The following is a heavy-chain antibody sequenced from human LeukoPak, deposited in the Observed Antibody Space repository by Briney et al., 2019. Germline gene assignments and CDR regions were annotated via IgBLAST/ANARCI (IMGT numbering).Heavy chain of an antibody. CDR3: ARAERPMVLDH. D-gene: IGHD3-10*01. CDR1: GFTFSTYW. J-gene: IGHJ4*02. CDR2: IKPDGSEG. V-gene: IGHV3-7*03. Sequence: GGSLRLSCAASGFTFSTYWMNRVRQAPGKGLEWVANIKPDGSEGYYVDSVKGRFTLSRDNAQNSLYLQMNSLRDDDTAVYYCARAERPMVLDHWGQGTLVTVSS.